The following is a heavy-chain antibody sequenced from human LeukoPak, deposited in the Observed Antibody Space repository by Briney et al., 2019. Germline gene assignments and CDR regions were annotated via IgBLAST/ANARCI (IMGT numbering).Heavy chain of an antibody. J-gene: IGHJ4*02. CDR2: IWYDGTNK. V-gene: IGHV3-33*01. CDR3: TGDIRATLDY. D-gene: IGHD5-12*01. Sequence: PGRSLRLSCAASGFMFNSYGMHWVRQAPGKGLERVAVIWYDGTNKYYADFVKGRFTISRDNSKNTLYLQMNSLRVEDTAVYYCTGDIRATLDYWGQGTLVTVSS. CDR1: GFMFNSYG.